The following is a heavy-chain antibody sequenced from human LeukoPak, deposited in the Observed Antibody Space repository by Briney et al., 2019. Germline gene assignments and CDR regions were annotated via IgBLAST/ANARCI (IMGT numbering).Heavy chain of an antibody. CDR1: GFTFSSYT. V-gene: IGHV3-21*01. D-gene: IGHD6-13*01. CDR3: ARVKNHRGIAVAGSDY. CDR2: ISTSSSYI. J-gene: IGHJ4*02. Sequence: GGSLRLSCAASGFTFSSYTMHWVRQAPGKGLEWVSPISTSSSYIYYADSVKGRFTISRDNAKNSLYLQMNSLRAEDTSVYYCARVKNHRGIAVAGSDYWGQGTLVTVSS.